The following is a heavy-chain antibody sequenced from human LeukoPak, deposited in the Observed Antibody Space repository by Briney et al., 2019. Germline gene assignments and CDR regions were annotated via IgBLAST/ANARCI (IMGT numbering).Heavy chain of an antibody. CDR3: AKDWIKGYDSL. Sequence: GGSLRLSCAASGFTFSSYTMTWVRQAPGKGLEWVSGISGSGDSTYYADSVKGRFTISRDNSKNTLHLQMNSLRAEDTAVYYCAKDWIKGYDSLWGQGTLVTVSS. V-gene: IGHV3-23*01. J-gene: IGHJ4*02. CDR2: ISGSGDST. CDR1: GFTFSSYT. D-gene: IGHD5-12*01.